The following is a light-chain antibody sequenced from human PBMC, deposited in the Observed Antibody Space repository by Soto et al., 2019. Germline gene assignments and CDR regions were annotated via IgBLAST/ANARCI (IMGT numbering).Light chain of an antibody. CDR2: KAS. J-gene: IGKJ1*01. Sequence: DIQMTPSPSTPSASVGDRVTITCRASQSISSWLAWYQQKPGKAPKLLIYKASSLESGVPSRFSGSGSGTDFTLTISNLEPEDFAVYYCQQRSDWPWTFGQGTKVDIK. V-gene: IGKV1-5*03. CDR3: QQRSDWPWT. CDR1: QSISSW.